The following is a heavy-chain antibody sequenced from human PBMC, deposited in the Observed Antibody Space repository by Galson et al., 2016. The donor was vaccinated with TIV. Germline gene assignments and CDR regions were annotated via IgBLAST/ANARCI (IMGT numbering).Heavy chain of an antibody. J-gene: IGHJ6*02. CDR2: IKEDGSTI. D-gene: IGHD2/OR15-2a*01. V-gene: IGHV3-7*03. CDR1: GFTFNNYW. Sequence: SLRLSCAVSGFTFNNYWMSWVRQAPGKGLEWVANIKEDGSTIYYVDSVEGRFTISRDNAKNSLYLQMNSLKDEDTAVYYCAKGNSNHDREYLYFYYGMDVWGQGTPVTVSS. CDR3: AKGNSNHDREYLYFYYGMDV.